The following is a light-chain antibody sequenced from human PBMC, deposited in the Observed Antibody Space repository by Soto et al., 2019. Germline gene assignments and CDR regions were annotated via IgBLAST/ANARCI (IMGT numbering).Light chain of an antibody. Sequence: DIQMTQSPSSLSASAGDRVTITCRASQGIRNNLAWYQQKPGKVPKLLIYAASTLQPGVPSRFSGSGSGTDFSLTISSLQPEDVATYYCQKYFSVPFTFGPVTKVELK. CDR2: AAS. CDR1: QGIRNN. V-gene: IGKV1-27*01. CDR3: QKYFSVPFT. J-gene: IGKJ3*01.